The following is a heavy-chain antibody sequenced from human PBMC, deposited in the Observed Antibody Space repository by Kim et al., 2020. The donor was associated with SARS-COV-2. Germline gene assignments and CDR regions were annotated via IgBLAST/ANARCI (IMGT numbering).Heavy chain of an antibody. CDR3: ARDISGWTGYYYYYYGMDV. CDR1: GFTFSSYG. V-gene: IGHV3-33*05. J-gene: IGHJ6*02. CDR2: ISYDGSNK. D-gene: IGHD6-19*01. Sequence: GGSLRLSCAASGFTFSSYGMHWVRQAPGKGLEWVAVISYDGSNKYYADSVKGRFTISRDNSKNTLYLQMNSLRAEDTAVYYCARDISGWTGYYYYYYGMDVWGQGTTVTVSS.